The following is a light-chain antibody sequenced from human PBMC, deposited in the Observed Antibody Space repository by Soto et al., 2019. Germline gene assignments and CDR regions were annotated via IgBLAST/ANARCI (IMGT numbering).Light chain of an antibody. CDR1: QSIGSN. CDR2: GAS. Sequence: EIVMTQSPATLSVSPGESVTLSCRASQSIGSNLAWHQQKPGQGPRLVIYGASTRATGIPAGFSGSGSGTEFTLAMSSLQSEDFEVYYCQNYKEWPLKFGGGTKVEI. V-gene: IGKV3-15*01. J-gene: IGKJ4*02. CDR3: QNYKEWPLK.